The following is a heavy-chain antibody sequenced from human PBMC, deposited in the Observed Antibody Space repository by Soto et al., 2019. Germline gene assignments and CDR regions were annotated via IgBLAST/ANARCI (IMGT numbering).Heavy chain of an antibody. D-gene: IGHD2-15*01. J-gene: IGHJ4*02. Sequence: QVQLVESGGGVVQPGRSLRLSCAASAFTFRSYTMHWVRQAPGKGLEWVATISYDGSKTNYADSVRGRFTISRDNSKSTLFLQMDSLRPEDTAVYSCERDRDSPYFPPPYSIDSWGQGTLVTVSS. CDR1: AFTFRSYT. V-gene: IGHV3-30*04. CDR2: ISYDGSKT. CDR3: ERDRDSPYFPPPYSIDS.